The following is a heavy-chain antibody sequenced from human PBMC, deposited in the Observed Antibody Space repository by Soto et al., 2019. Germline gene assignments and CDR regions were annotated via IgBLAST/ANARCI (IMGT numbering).Heavy chain of an antibody. D-gene: IGHD1-26*01. CDR1: GFTFSSYA. J-gene: IGHJ4*02. CDR3: AKAGNSGSYSNFDY. Sequence: GGSLRISCAASGFTFSSYAMSWVRQAPGKGLEWVSAISGSGGSTYYADSVKGRFTISRDNSKNTLYLQMNGLRAEDTAVYYCAKAGNSGSYSNFDYWGQGTLVTVSS. V-gene: IGHV3-23*01. CDR2: ISGSGGST.